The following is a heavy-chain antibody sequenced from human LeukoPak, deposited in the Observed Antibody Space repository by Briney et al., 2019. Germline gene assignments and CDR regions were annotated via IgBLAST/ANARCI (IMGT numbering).Heavy chain of an antibody. CDR3: ARGLYGSGSYRNYYFDY. J-gene: IGHJ4*02. V-gene: IGHV3-30-3*01. Sequence: PGGSLRLSCAASGFTFSSYAMHWVRQAPGKGLEWVAVISYDGSNKYYADSVKGRFTISRDNSKNTLYPQMNSLRAEDMAVYYCARGLYGSGSYRNYYFDYWGQGTLVTVSS. D-gene: IGHD3-10*01. CDR2: ISYDGSNK. CDR1: GFTFSSYA.